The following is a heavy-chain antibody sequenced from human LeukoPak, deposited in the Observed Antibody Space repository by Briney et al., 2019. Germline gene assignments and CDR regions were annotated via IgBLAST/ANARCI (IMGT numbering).Heavy chain of an antibody. D-gene: IGHD3-10*01. CDR2: INYSGST. CDR3: ARLSPYLGSGSSAFPDDF. CDR1: GGPISSSRYN. Sequence: SEALSLTCTVSGGPISSSRYNWGWIRQPPGRGLEWIGSINYSGSTYFNPSLKSRVTISVDTSKNQFSLKLSSVTAADTAVYYCARLSPYLGSGSSAFPDDFWGQGTLVTVSS. V-gene: IGHV4-39*01. J-gene: IGHJ4*02.